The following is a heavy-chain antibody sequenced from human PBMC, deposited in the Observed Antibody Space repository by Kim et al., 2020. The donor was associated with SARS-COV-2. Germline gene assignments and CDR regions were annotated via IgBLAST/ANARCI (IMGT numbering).Heavy chain of an antibody. CDR3: ATGVAVADRSSDYYYYYGMDV. D-gene: IGHD6-19*01. V-gene: IGHV1-24*01. Sequence: ASVKVSCKVSGYTLTELSMHWVRQSPGKGLEWMGGFDPEDGETIYAQKFQGRVTMTEDTSTDTAYMELSSLRSEDTAVYYCATGVAVADRSSDYYYYYGMDVWGQGTTVTVSS. J-gene: IGHJ6*02. CDR1: GYTLTELS. CDR2: FDPEDGET.